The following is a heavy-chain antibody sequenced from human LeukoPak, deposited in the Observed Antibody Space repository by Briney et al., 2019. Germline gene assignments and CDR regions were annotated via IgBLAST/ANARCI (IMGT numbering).Heavy chain of an antibody. J-gene: IGHJ4*02. CDR3: AREGTYSKGPDY. CDR1: GFTFSSHW. CDR2: INSDGTST. V-gene: IGHV3-74*01. D-gene: IGHD5-12*01. Sequence: GGSLRLSCAASGFTFSSHWMHWVRQAPGKGLVWVSRINSDGTSTTYADSVKGRFTISRDNAKNTLYLQMNSLRVEDTAVFHCAREGTYSKGPDYWGQGTLVTVSS.